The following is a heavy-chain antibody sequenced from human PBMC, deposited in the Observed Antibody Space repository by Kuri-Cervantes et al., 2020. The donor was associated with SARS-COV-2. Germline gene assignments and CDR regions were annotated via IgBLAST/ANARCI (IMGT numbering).Heavy chain of an antibody. Sequence: SETLSLTCTVSGGSISSYYWSWIRQPPGKGLKWIGYIYYSGSTNYNPSLESRVTISVDTSKNQFSLKLSSVTAADTAVYYCAREQGPMRTFDYWGQGTLVTVSS. V-gene: IGHV4-59*01. J-gene: IGHJ4*02. CDR1: GGSISSYY. CDR3: AREQGPMRTFDY. D-gene: IGHD3/OR15-3a*01. CDR2: IYYSGST.